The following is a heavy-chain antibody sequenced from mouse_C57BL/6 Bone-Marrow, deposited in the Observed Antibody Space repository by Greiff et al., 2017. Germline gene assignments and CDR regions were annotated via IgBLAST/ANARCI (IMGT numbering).Heavy chain of an antibody. J-gene: IGHJ3*01. D-gene: IGHD2-3*01. CDR3: ARSGRWLLQAWFAY. V-gene: IGHV1-75*01. Sequence: QVQLQQSGPELVKPGASVKISCKASGYTFTDYYINWVKQRPGQGLEWIGWIFPGSGSTYYNEKFKGKATLTVDKSSSTAYMLLSSLTSEDSAVFFCARSGRWLLQAWFAYWGQGTLVTVSA. CDR1: GYTFTDYY. CDR2: IFPGSGST.